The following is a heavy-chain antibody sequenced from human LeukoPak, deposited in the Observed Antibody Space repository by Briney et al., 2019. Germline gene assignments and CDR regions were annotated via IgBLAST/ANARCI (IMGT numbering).Heavy chain of an antibody. Sequence: PSETLSLTCTVSGGSISSYYWSWIRQPPGKGLEWIGYIYYSGSTYYNPSLKSRVTISVDTSKNQFSLKLSSVTAADTAVYYCARETMVRGVINAFDIWGQGTMVTVSS. CDR1: GGSISSYY. D-gene: IGHD3-10*01. V-gene: IGHV4-59*12. CDR3: ARETMVRGVINAFDI. J-gene: IGHJ3*02. CDR2: IYYSGST.